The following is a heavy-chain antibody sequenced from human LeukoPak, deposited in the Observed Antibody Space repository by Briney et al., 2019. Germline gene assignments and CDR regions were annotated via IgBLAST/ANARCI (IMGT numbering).Heavy chain of an antibody. D-gene: IGHD3-22*01. J-gene: IGHJ4*02. CDR2: ISGSGGST. CDR3: AKAHYDSSGYYNY. CDR1: GFIFSSYG. Sequence: GGSLRLSCAASGFIFSSYGMSWVRQAPGKGLEWVSAISGSGGSTYYADSVKGRFTISRDNSKNTLYLQMNSLRAEDTAVYYCAKAHYDSSGYYNYWGQGTLVTVSS. V-gene: IGHV3-23*01.